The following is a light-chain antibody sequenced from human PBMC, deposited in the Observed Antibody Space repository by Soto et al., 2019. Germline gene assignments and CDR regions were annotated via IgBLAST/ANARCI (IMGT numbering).Light chain of an antibody. J-gene: IGLJ2*01. Sequence: QSVLTQPASVSGSPGQSITISCTGTSSDVGGYNYVSWYQQHPGKAPKPMIYDVSNRPSGVSNRFSGSKFGNTASLTISGLQAEDEADYYCSSYTSSSTVVFGGGTKLTVL. CDR2: DVS. V-gene: IGLV2-14*01. CDR1: SSDVGGYNY. CDR3: SSYTSSSTVV.